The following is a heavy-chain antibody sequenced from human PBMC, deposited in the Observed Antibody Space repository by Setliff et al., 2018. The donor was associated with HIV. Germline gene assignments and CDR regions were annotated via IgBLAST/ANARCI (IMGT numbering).Heavy chain of an antibody. V-gene: IGHV4-61*10. CDR3: TRRGADSYYPRPLDV. CDR1: DSGTYY. CDR2: IFYSGST. Sequence: SETLSLTCTVSDSGTYYWSWIRQPAGKGLEWIGYIFYSGSTNYNPSLKSRVTISVDTSKNQFSLRLNSVTAADTAIYYCTRRGADSYYPRPLDVWGKGTTVTVSS. J-gene: IGHJ6*04. D-gene: IGHD3-10*01.